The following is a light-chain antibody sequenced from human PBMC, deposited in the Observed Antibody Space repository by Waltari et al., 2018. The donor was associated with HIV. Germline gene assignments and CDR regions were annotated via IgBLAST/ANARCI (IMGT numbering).Light chain of an antibody. Sequence: EIVLTQSPGTLSLSPGERATLSCRASQSFSSSYLAWYQQKPGQAPRLLIYGASSRATGIPDRFSGRGSGTDFTLTISRLEPEDFAVYYCQQYGSPPWTFGQGTKVEIK. CDR2: GAS. V-gene: IGKV3-20*01. CDR3: QQYGSPPWT. J-gene: IGKJ1*01. CDR1: QSFSSSY.